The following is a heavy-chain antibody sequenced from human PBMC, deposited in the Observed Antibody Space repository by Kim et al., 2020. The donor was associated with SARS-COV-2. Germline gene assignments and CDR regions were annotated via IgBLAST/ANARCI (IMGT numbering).Heavy chain of an antibody. D-gene: IGHD7-27*01. Sequence: SVKVSCKASGGTFSSYAISWVRQAPGQGLEWMGGIIPIFGTANYAQKFQGRVTITADESTSTAYMELSSLRSEDTAVYYCARDHLIGAIQARRYRGFDPWGQGTLVTVSS. CDR1: GGTFSSYA. V-gene: IGHV1-69*13. CDR3: ARDHLIGAIQARRYRGFDP. CDR2: IIPIFGTA. J-gene: IGHJ5*02.